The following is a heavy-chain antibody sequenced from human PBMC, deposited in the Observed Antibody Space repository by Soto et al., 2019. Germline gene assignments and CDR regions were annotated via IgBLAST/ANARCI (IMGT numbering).Heavy chain of an antibody. CDR1: GGSISSSDSY. V-gene: IGHV4-39*01. J-gene: IGHJ3*01. Sequence: QLQLQESGPGLVMPSETLSLTCTVSGGSISSSDSYWVWIRQPPGKGLEWVGSIYYGGSTYSNPSLESRVTVSADTSKNLFSLNLRSVTAADTAIYYCARRGLLLVPVWGQGTMVTVSS. CDR2: IYYGGST. CDR3: ARRGLLLVPV. D-gene: IGHD2-8*02.